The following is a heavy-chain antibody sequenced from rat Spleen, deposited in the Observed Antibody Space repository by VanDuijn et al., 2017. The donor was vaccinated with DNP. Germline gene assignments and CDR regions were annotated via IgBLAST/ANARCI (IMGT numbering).Heavy chain of an antibody. Sequence: EVQLQESGPGLVKPSQSLSLTCSVTGYSITSNFRWSWIRKFPGNTLEWMGYVTNAGSTDYNPSLKSRISITTDTSKNQFFLQLNSVATEDTATYYCAIQLGVFDYWDQGVMVTVSS. CDR3: AIQLGVFDY. CDR2: VTNAGST. V-gene: IGHV3-3*01. CDR1: GYSITSNFR. J-gene: IGHJ2*01. D-gene: IGHD5-1*01.